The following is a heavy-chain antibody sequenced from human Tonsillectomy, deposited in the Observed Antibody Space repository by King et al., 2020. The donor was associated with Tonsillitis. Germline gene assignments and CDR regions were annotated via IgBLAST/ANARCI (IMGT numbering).Heavy chain of an antibody. D-gene: IGHD6-13*01. Sequence: QLVQSGAEVKKPGASVKVSCKASGYTFTGYYMHWVRQAPGQGLEWMGWINPNSGGTNYAQKFQGRVTMTRATSISTAYMELSRLRSDDTAVYYCARGKGYSSSWYSGWFDPWGQGTLVTVSS. V-gene: IGHV1-2*02. J-gene: IGHJ5*02. CDR3: ARGKGYSSSWYSGWFDP. CDR1: GYTFTGYY. CDR2: INPNSGGT.